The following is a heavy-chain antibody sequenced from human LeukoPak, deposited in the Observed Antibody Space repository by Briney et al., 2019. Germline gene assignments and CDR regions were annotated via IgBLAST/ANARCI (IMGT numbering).Heavy chain of an antibody. V-gene: IGHV4-59*01. CDR3: ARSITMVRARSIDFDY. D-gene: IGHD3-10*01. Sequence: PSETLSLTCTVSGGSISSYYWSWIRQPPGKGLEWIGYIYYIGSTNYNPSLKSRVTISVDTSKNQFSLKLSSVTAADTAVYYCARSITMVRARSIDFDYWGQGTLVTVSS. CDR2: IYYIGST. J-gene: IGHJ4*02. CDR1: GGSISSYY.